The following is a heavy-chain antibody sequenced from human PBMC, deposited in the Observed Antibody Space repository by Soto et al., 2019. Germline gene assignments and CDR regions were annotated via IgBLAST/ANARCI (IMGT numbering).Heavy chain of an antibody. D-gene: IGHD2-15*01. J-gene: IGHJ4*02. V-gene: IGHV3-23*01. CDR2: ISGSGGST. CDR3: AKGRRYCSGGSCYSFYFDY. CDR1: GFTFSSYA. Sequence: GGSLRLSCAASGFTFSSYAMSWVRQAPGKGLEWVSAISGSGGSTYYADSVKGRFTISRDNSKNTLYLQMNSLRAEDTAVYYCAKGRRYCSGGSCYSFYFDYWGQGTLVTVSS.